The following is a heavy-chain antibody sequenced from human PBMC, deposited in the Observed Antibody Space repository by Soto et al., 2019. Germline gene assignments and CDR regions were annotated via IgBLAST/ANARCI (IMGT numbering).Heavy chain of an antibody. CDR2: IYYSGTT. J-gene: IGHJ4*02. V-gene: IGHV4-28*03. Sequence: SETLSLTCTVSGGSISSSNWWGWIRQPPGKGLEWIGYIYYSGTTYYNPSLKSRVTMSVDTSKNQFSLKLSSVTAADTAVYYCARGGTVGGAAAATPFDYWGQGTLVTVSS. D-gene: IGHD6-13*01. CDR3: ARGGTVGGAAAATPFDY. CDR1: GGSISSSNW.